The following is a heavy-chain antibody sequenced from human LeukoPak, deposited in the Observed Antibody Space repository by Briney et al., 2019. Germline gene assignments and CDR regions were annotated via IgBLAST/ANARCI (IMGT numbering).Heavy chain of an antibody. J-gene: IGHJ2*01. V-gene: IGHV4-4*02. CDR2: IYHSGST. CDR3: AREDYDDSGAWYFDL. D-gene: IGHD3-3*01. CDR1: GGSISRSNW. Sequence: SGTLSLTCAVSGGSISRSNWWSWVRQSPGKGLEWIGEIYHSGSTNYNPSLKSRVTISVDKSKNQFSLKLTSVTAADTAVYYCAREDYDDSGAWYFDLWGRGTLVIVSS.